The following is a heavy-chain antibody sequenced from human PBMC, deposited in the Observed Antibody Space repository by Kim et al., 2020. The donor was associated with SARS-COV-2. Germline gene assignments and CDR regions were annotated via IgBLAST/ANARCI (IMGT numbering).Heavy chain of an antibody. CDR3: ARFRGSYSGSLFDY. D-gene: IGHD1-26*01. J-gene: IGHJ4*02. Sequence: SPSFQGQVTISADKSISTAYLQWSSLKASDTAMYYCARFRGSYSGSLFDYWGQGTLVTVSS. V-gene: IGHV5-51*01.